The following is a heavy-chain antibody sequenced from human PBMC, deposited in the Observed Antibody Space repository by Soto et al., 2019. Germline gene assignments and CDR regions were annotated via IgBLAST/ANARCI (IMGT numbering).Heavy chain of an antibody. CDR1: GFTVSSNY. Sequence: GGSLRLSCAASGFTVSSNYMSWVRQAPGKGLEWVSVIYSGGSTYYADSVKGRFTISRDNSKNTLYLQMNSLGAEDTAVYYCARVSGYDYAFDIWGQGTMVTVSS. V-gene: IGHV3-53*01. J-gene: IGHJ3*02. D-gene: IGHD5-12*01. CDR2: IYSGGST. CDR3: ARVSGYDYAFDI.